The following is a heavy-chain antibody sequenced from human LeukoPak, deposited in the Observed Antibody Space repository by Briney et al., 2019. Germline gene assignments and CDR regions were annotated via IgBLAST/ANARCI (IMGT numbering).Heavy chain of an antibody. CDR1: GFTFSRYW. CDR3: VRTFYYDSSGYGTPGEYFQH. CDR2: IKQDGSEK. D-gene: IGHD3-22*01. V-gene: IGHV3-7*01. Sequence: GGSLRLSCAASGFTFSRYWMSWVRQAPGKGLEWVANIKQDGSEKYYADSVKGRFTISRDNAKNSLFLQMSSPRVEDTAMYYCVRTFYYDSSGYGTPGEYFQHWGQGTLVTVSS. J-gene: IGHJ1*01.